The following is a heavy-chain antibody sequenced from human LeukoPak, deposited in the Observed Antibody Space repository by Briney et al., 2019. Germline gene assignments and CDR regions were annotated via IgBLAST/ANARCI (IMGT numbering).Heavy chain of an antibody. CDR2: IYYTGST. CDR3: AGRIAVADY. J-gene: IGHJ4*02. D-gene: IGHD6-19*01. CDR1: GGSISNYY. V-gene: IGHV4-59*01. Sequence: SETLSLTCTVSGGSISNYYWNWIRQAPGKGLEWIGYIYYTGSTNKNPSLKSRVTMSVDTSKNQFSLNLKSVTPEDTAVYYCAGRIAVADYWGQGTLVTVSS.